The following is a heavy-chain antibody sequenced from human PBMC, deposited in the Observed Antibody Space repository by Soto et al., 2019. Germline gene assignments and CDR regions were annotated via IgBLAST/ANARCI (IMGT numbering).Heavy chain of an antibody. CDR3: ARDNRQWELPRFDY. Sequence: ASVKVSCKASGYTFTSDGISWVRQAPGQGLEWMGWISAYNGNTNYAQKPQGRVTMTTDTSTSTAYMELRSLRSDDTAVYYCARDNRQWELPRFDYWGQGTLVTAPQ. D-gene: IGHD1-26*01. CDR1: GYTFTSDG. CDR2: ISAYNGNT. V-gene: IGHV1-18*04. J-gene: IGHJ4*02.